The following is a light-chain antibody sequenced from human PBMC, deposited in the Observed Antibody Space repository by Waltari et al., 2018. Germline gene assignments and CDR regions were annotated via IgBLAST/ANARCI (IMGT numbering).Light chain of an antibody. CDR2: DAS. Sequence: AIQLTQSPSSLSASVGDRVTITCRASQGISSALAWYQQKPGKAPKVLIYDASSLESGVPSRFRGSGSGTYFNLTISSLQPEDFATYYCQKFNSFPITFGLGTRLDIK. CDR1: QGISSA. J-gene: IGKJ5*01. CDR3: QKFNSFPIT. V-gene: IGKV1-13*02.